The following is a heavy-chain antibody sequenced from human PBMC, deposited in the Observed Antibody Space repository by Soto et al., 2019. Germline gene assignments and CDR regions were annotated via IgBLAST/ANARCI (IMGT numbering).Heavy chain of an antibody. J-gene: IGHJ4*02. Sequence: ASVKVSCKASGYTFASYAISWMRQAPGQGLEWMGWISAYNGNTNYAQKLQGRVTMTTDTSTSTAYMELRSLRSEDTAVYYCARDKVVGATGNWGQGTLVTVSS. D-gene: IGHD1-1*01. V-gene: IGHV1-18*01. CDR2: ISAYNGNT. CDR3: ARDKVVGATGN. CDR1: GYTFASYA.